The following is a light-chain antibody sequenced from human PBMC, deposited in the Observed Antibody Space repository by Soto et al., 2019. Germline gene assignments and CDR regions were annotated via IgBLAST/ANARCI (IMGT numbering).Light chain of an antibody. Sequence: QSALTQPPSASGSPGQSVTISCTGTSSDVGGYNYVSWYQQHPGKAPKLMIYEVSKRPSGVPDRFSGSKSGNTASLIVSGLQAEDEADYYCSSYAGSNNLGVVFGGGTKLTVL. J-gene: IGLJ2*01. CDR3: SSYAGSNNLGVV. V-gene: IGLV2-8*01. CDR2: EVS. CDR1: SSDVGGYNY.